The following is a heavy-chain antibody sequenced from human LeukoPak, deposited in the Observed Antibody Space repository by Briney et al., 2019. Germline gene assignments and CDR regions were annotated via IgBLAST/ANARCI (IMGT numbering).Heavy chain of an antibody. Sequence: SETLSLTCTVSGGSLSSYYWSWIRQPAGKGLEWIGRIYTSGSTYYNPSLKSRVTISVDTSKNQFSLKLSSVTATDTAVYYCARGTTGYYLEKLDYWGQGTLVTVSS. D-gene: IGHD3-9*01. J-gene: IGHJ4*02. CDR3: ARGTTGYYLEKLDY. V-gene: IGHV4-4*07. CDR2: IYTSGST. CDR1: GGSLSSYY.